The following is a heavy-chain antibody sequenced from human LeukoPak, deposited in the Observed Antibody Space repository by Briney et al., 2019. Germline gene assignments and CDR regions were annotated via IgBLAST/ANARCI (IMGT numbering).Heavy chain of an antibody. J-gene: IGHJ4*02. Sequence: GGSLGLSCAASGFTFSSYAMSWVRQAPGKGLEWVSAISGSGGSTYYADSVKGRFTISRDNSKNTLYLQMNSLRAEDKAVYYCAKDPRESCSSTSCYVGYWGQGTLVTVSS. D-gene: IGHD2-2*01. CDR2: ISGSGGST. V-gene: IGHV3-23*01. CDR3: AKDPRESCSSTSCYVGY. CDR1: GFTFSSYA.